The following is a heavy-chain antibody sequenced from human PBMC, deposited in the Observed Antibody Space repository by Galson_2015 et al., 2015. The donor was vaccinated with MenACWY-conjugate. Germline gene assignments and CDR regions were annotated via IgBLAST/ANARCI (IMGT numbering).Heavy chain of an antibody. D-gene: IGHD5-18*01. CDR2: IWYDGSNK. Sequence: LRLSCAASGFIFSSYGMHWVRQAPGKGLEWVAVIWYDGSNKYYADSVKGRFTISRDKSKNTLYLQMNSLRAGDTAVYYCARESRGYSYSYARDAFDVWGQGTMVTVSS. V-gene: IGHV3-33*01. CDR3: ARESRGYSYSYARDAFDV. J-gene: IGHJ3*01. CDR1: GFIFSSYG.